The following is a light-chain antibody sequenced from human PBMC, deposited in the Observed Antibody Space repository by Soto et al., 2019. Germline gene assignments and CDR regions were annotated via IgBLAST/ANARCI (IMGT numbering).Light chain of an antibody. CDR3: CSHVGGSSPQWV. J-gene: IGLJ3*02. CDR2: EVN. Sequence: QSVLTQPASVSGSPGQSITISCTGPSNDVGGYNLVSWFQQHPGKAPKLMISEVNKRPSGGSNRFSGSKSANTAALTISGLQAEDEAYYYCCSHVGGSSPQWVFGGGTQLTVL. CDR1: SNDVGGYNL. V-gene: IGLV2-23*02.